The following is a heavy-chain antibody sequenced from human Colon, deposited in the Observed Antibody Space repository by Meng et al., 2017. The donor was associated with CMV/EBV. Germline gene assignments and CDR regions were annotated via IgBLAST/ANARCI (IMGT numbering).Heavy chain of an antibody. V-gene: IGHV3-74*01. CDR2: INTDGSRT. CDR1: GVTFRSNW. CDR3: ASSRDGLDYFGMDV. Sequence: GESLKISCAASGVTFRSNWMHWVRQAPGKGLVWVARINTDGSRTTYADSVKGRFTISRDNAKNTLYLQMDSLRADDTALYYCASSRDGLDYFGMDVWGQGTTVTVSS. J-gene: IGHJ6*02. D-gene: IGHD5-24*01.